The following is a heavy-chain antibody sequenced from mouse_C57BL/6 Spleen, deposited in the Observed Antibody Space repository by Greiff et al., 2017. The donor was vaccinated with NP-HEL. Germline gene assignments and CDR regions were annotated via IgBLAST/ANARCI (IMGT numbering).Heavy chain of an antibody. CDR2: IDPSDSYT. CDR3: ARKGSSYAMDY. D-gene: IGHD1-1*01. CDR1: GYTFTSYW. Sequence: VQLQQSGAELVKPGASVKLSCKASGYTFTSYWMQWVKQRPGQGLEWIGEIDPSDSYTNYNQKFKGKATLTVDTSSSTAYMQLSSLTSEDSAVYYCARKGSSYAMDYWGQGTSVTVSS. V-gene: IGHV1-50*01. J-gene: IGHJ4*01.